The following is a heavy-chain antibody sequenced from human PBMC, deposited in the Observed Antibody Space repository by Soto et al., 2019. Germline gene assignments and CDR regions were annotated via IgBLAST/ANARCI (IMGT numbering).Heavy chain of an antibody. Sequence: GESLKISCKASGYSFTTHWIGWVRQMPGKGLEWMGIIYPGDSDTRYSPSFQGQVTISADKSSNTAYLQWSSLKASDTAIYYCARHSVHHYFDYWGQGTLVTVSS. CDR1: GYSFTTHW. J-gene: IGHJ4*02. CDR3: ARHSVHHYFDY. CDR2: IYPGDSDT. V-gene: IGHV5-51*01.